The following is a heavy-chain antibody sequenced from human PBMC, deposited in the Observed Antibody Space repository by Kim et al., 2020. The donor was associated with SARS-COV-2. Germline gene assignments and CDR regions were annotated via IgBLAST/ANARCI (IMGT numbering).Heavy chain of an antibody. CDR3: ARGGVVRANKGHAFDI. Sequence: ASVKVSCKASGFSFSGYYMHWVRQAPGQGLEWMGWINPSTGSTQHVQKFQGRVTMTRDTSISTAYMELSSLIFDDTAVYFCARGGVVRANKGHAFDIWGQDTVVSVSS. CDR2: INPSTGST. V-gene: IGHV1-2*02. D-gene: IGHD1-26*01. CDR1: GFSFSGYY. J-gene: IGHJ3*02.